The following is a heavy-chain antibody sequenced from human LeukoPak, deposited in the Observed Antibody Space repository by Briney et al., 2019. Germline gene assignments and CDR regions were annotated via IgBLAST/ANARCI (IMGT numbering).Heavy chain of an antibody. CDR3: TTGLNYYDSSAYIIRRYY. CDR1: GFTFHHYS. Sequence: GGSLRLSCAASGFTFHHYSMHWVRQGPGKGLEWVGRLKSKIDGGTTDYAAPVKGRFTISRDESKNTLYLQMNSLKTEDTAMYYCTTGLNYYDSSAYIIRRYYWGQGTLVTVSS. CDR2: LKSKIDGGTT. J-gene: IGHJ4*02. V-gene: IGHV3-15*01. D-gene: IGHD3-22*01.